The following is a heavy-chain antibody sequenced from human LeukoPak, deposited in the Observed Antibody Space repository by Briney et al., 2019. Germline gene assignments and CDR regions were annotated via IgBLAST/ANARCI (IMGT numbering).Heavy chain of an antibody. V-gene: IGHV3-48*02. CDR1: GFTFSIYS. CDR2: IGGTHSNI. Sequence: PGGSLRLSCAASGFTFSIYSMNWVRQAPGKGLEWVSYIGGTHSNIYYADSVKGRFTISRDDAKNSLHLQMNGLRDEDTAVYYCARDRDYAFDSWGQGTLVTVSS. D-gene: IGHD4-17*01. CDR3: ARDRDYAFDS. J-gene: IGHJ4*02.